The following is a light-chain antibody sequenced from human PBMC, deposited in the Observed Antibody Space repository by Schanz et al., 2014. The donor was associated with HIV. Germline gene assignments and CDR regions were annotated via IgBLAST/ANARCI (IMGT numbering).Light chain of an antibody. Sequence: EIVLTQSPGTLSLSPGERATLSCRASQSVTSRYLAWYKQKHGQAPRLLIFDASIRATGIPDRFSGSGSGTDFTLTISRLAPEDFAVYYCQQYGSSPPRYTFGQGTKVEI. V-gene: IGKV3-20*01. CDR2: DAS. CDR1: QSVTSRY. J-gene: IGKJ2*01. CDR3: QQYGSSPPRYT.